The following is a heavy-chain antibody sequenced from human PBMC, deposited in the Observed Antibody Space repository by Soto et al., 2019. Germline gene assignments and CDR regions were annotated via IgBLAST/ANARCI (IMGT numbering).Heavy chain of an antibody. D-gene: IGHD2-2*01. CDR2: ISYDGSNK. Sequence: QVQLVESGGGVVQPGRSLRLSCAASGFTFSSYGMHWVRQAPGKGLEWVAVISYDGSNKYYANSVKGRFTISRDNSKNTLYLPKNSPRTEDTAVYYCAKGLGYCSSTSCHYYYYYGMDVWGQGTTVTVSS. J-gene: IGHJ6*02. V-gene: IGHV3-30*18. CDR3: AKGLGYCSSTSCHYYYYYGMDV. CDR1: GFTFSSYG.